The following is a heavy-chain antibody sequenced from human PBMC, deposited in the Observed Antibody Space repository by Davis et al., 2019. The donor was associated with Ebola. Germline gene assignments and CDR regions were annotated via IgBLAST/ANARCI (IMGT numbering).Heavy chain of an antibody. CDR3: VKDDVTAGRFNY. Sequence: MPSETLSLTCSVSGGSINSFLWTWIRQPPGKGLEWVGCMFYNGDTEYNPALESRVTISVDTSKNQFSLRLSSVTAADTAMYYCVKDDVTAGRFNYWGQGTLVTVSS. J-gene: IGHJ4*02. CDR1: GGSINSFL. D-gene: IGHD1-20*01. CDR2: MFYNGDT. V-gene: IGHV4-59*08.